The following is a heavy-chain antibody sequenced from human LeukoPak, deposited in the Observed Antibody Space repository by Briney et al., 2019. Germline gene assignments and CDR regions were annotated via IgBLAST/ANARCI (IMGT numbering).Heavy chain of an antibody. CDR1: GYTFTDYY. D-gene: IGHD2-2*01. V-gene: IGHV1-2*02. CDR2: INPNDGDT. CDR3: ARANFLYCSSTTCLFDY. Sequence: ASVKVSCKASGYTFTDYYMHWVRQAPGQGFEWMGCINPNDGDTNYAQKFQGRVTMTRDTSISTAHMEVSRLRSDDRAVYYCARANFLYCSSTTCLFDYWGQGTLVTVSS. J-gene: IGHJ4*02.